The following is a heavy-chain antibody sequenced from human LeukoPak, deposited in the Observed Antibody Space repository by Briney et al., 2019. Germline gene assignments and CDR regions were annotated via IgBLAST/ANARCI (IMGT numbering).Heavy chain of an antibody. Sequence: SQTLSLTCAISGDGVSSNSAAWIWIRQSPSRGLEWLGRTYYRSKWYDDYAVSVKSRITINPDTSKNLFSNHLNSVYPHGLALYFCSRSDVTGYYDYWAQETLVSVSS. J-gene: IGHJ4*02. V-gene: IGHV6-1*01. D-gene: IGHD3-9*01. CDR1: GDGVSSNSAA. CDR2: TYYRSKWYD. CDR3: SRSDVTGYYDY.